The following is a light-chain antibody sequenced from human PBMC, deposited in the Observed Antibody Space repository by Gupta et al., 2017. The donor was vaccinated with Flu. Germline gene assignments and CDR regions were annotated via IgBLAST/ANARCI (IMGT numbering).Light chain of an antibody. CDR2: QDD. J-gene: IGLJ2*01. CDR1: RLGDKY. V-gene: IGLV3-1*01. CDR3: QAWDRSVV. Sequence: SYELTQAPSVSVSPGQTATITCSGDRLGDKYVCWYQQKPGQSPVLVIYQDDKRPSGIPERFSASSSGNTATLTISETQAMDEADYFCQAWDRSVVFGGGTKLTVL.